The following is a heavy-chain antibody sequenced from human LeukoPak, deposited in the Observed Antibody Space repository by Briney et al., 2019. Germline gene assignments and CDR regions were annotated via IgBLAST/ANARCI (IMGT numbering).Heavy chain of an antibody. V-gene: IGHV3-7*01. Sequence: GGSLRLPCAASGFTFSSYWMSWVRQAPGKGLEWVANIKQDGSEKYYVDSVKGRFTISRDNAKNSLYLQMNSLRAEDTAVYYCARDYSSSWYYYYGMDVWGQGTTVTVSS. CDR3: ARDYSSSWYYYYGMDV. D-gene: IGHD6-13*01. CDR1: GFTFSSYW. J-gene: IGHJ6*02. CDR2: IKQDGSEK.